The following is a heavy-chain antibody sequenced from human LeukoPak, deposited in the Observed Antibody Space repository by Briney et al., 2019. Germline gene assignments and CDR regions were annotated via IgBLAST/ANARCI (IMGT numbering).Heavy chain of an antibody. J-gene: IGHJ5*02. D-gene: IGHD1-26*01. V-gene: IGHV3-9*01. CDR3: AKGQTVGATSWFDP. CDR1: GFTFDDYA. Sequence: GRSLRLSCAASGFTFDDYAMHWVRQAPGKGLEWVSGIRWNSGSIGYADSVKGRFTISRDNAKNSLYLQMNSLRAEDTALYYCAKGQTVGATSWFDPWGQGTLVTVSS. CDR2: IRWNSGSI.